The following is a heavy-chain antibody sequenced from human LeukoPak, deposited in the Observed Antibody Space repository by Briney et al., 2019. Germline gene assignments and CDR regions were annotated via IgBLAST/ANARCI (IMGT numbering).Heavy chain of an antibody. CDR1: GFTFSSYG. J-gene: IGHJ4*02. CDR3: AKVRYYDSSGYLYYFDY. D-gene: IGHD3-22*01. Sequence: GGSLRLSCAASGFTFSSYGMHWVRQAPGKGLEWVAVISYDGSNKYYADSVKGRFTISRDNSKNTLYLQMISLRAEDTAVYYCAKVRYYDSSGYLYYFDYWGQGTLVTVSS. CDR2: ISYDGSNK. V-gene: IGHV3-30*18.